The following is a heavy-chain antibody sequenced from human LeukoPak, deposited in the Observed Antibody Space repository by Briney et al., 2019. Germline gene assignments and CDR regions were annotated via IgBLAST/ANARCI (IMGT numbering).Heavy chain of an antibody. CDR2: IYYSGST. Sequence: TSETLSLTCTVSGGSISSYYWSWIRQPPGKGLEWIGYIYYSGSTNYNPSLKSRITISVDTSKSQFFLKLSSVTAADTAVYYCARGYGDYALDYYYYGMDVWGQGTTVTVSS. D-gene: IGHD4-17*01. CDR3: ARGYGDYALDYYYYGMDV. J-gene: IGHJ6*02. CDR1: GGSISSYY. V-gene: IGHV4-59*01.